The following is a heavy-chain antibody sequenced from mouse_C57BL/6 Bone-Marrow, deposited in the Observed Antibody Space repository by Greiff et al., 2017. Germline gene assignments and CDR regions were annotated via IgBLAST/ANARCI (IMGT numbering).Heavy chain of an antibody. CDR3: AREDYYGSFWYFDV. Sequence: VQLQESGPELVKPGASVKISCKASGYSFTGYYIHWVKQRPGQGLEWIGWIYPGSGTTKYNEKFKGKATLTADTSSSTAYMQLSSLTAEDSAVYYCAREDYYGSFWYFDVWGTGTTVTVSS. CDR2: IYPGSGTT. V-gene: IGHV1-66*01. D-gene: IGHD1-1*01. J-gene: IGHJ1*03. CDR1: GYSFTGYY.